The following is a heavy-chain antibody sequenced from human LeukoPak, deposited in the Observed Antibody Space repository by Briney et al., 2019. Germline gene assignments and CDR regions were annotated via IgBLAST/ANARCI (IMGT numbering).Heavy chain of an antibody. CDR2: INHSGST. J-gene: IGHJ6*02. V-gene: IGHV4-34*01. D-gene: IGHD4-11*01. CDR3: ARGRTTETTYYYYYHGMDV. Sequence: SETLSLTCAVYGGSFSGYYWSWIRQPPGKGLERIGEINHSGSTNYNPSLKSRVTISVDTSKNQFSLKLSSVTAADTAVYYCARGRTTETTYYYYYHGMDVWGQGTTVTVSS. CDR1: GGSFSGYY.